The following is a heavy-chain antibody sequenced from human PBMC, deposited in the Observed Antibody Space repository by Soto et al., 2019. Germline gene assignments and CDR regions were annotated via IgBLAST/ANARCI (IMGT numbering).Heavy chain of an antibody. CDR2: IYVTGAV. V-gene: IGHV4-31*03. Sequence: SETLSLTCSVSGAALNSGNYYWSWIRQVPGKGLGWIGHIYVTGAVDYNPSLRDRITISQDTSERQFSLNLRLVTAADTAVYYCARLRIATNNYKWFDPWGQGTLVTVSS. D-gene: IGHD2-21*01. CDR3: ARLRIATNNYKWFDP. J-gene: IGHJ5*02. CDR1: GAALNSGNYY.